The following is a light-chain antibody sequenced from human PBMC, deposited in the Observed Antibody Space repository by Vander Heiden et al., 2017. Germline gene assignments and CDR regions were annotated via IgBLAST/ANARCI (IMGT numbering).Light chain of an antibody. V-gene: IGLV8-61*01. J-gene: IGLJ3*02. Sequence: QPVVTQAPSFSVSPGGTVPPTSGLSSGSGATSYFPSSYQQTPGQAPLTLIYSTNTRSAVVPDRFACSIRGNKAALTITGAHADDESYYYCVLDMGSGIWVFGGGTKLTVL. CDR3: VLDMGSGIWV. CDR2: STN. CDR1: SGSGATSYF.